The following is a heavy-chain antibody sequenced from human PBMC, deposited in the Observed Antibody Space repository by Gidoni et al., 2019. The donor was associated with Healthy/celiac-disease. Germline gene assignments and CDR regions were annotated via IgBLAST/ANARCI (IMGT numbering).Heavy chain of an antibody. CDR1: GFTFTSSA. Sequence: QMQLVQSGPEVKKPGTSVKVSCKASGFTFTSSAVQWVRQARGQRLEWIGWIVVGSGNTNYAQKFQERVTITRDMSTSTAYMELSSLRSEDTAVYYCAADLGYGDYGYWGQGTLVTVSS. J-gene: IGHJ4*02. V-gene: IGHV1-58*01. CDR3: AADLGYGDYGY. D-gene: IGHD4-17*01. CDR2: IVVGSGNT.